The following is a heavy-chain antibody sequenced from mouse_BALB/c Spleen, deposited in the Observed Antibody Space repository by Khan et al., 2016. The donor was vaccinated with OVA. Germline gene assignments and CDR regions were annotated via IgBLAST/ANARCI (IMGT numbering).Heavy chain of an antibody. CDR3: TRGDDWYIDV. V-gene: IGHV6-6*02. Sequence: EVKLEESGGGLVQPGGSMKLSCVASGFTFSNYWMNWVRQSPEKVLEWVAEIRLKSTNYVTLYAESVKGRFTISRDASNSSVYMRMNDLRAEDTGIGYCTRGDDWYIDVWGAGNTVTVSS. D-gene: IGHD2-13*01. CDR1: GFTFSNYW. CDR2: IRLKSTNYVT. J-gene: IGHJ1*01.